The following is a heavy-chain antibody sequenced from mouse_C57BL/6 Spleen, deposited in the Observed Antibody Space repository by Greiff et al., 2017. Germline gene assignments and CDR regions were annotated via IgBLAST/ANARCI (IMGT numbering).Heavy chain of an antibody. V-gene: IGHV1-61*01. CDR3: ARRDGSSYYFDY. D-gene: IGHD1-1*01. J-gene: IGHJ2*01. CDR1: GYTFTSYW. CDR2: IYPSDSET. Sequence: VQLQQPGAELVRPGSSVKLSCKASGYTFTSYWMDWVKQRPGQGLEWIGNIYPSDSETHYNQKFKDKATLTVDKSSSTAYMQLSSLTSEDSAVYDWARRDGSSYYFDYWGQGTTLTVSS.